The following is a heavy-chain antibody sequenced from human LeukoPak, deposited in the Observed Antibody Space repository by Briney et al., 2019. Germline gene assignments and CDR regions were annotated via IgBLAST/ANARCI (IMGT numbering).Heavy chain of an antibody. J-gene: IGHJ4*02. CDR2: VNPEDGET. Sequence: EASVKVSCRVSGYTLTELSIHWVRQAPGKGLEWMGGVNPEDGETIYAQKFQGRVTMTEDTPIDTTYMEVSSLRSEDTAVYYCARDLTPHENTAMGYWGQGTLVTVSS. D-gene: IGHD5-18*01. CDR1: GYTLTELS. CDR3: ARDLTPHENTAMGY. V-gene: IGHV1-24*01.